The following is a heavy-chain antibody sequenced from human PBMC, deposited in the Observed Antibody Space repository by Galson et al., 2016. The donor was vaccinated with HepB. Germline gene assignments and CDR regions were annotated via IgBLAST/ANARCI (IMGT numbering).Heavy chain of an antibody. CDR1: GFTFSSYS. Sequence: SLRLSCAASGFTFSSYSLNWVRQAPGKGLEWVSSISSSDIYKYYGDSVKGRFTISRDNAKNSLYLQMNSLRAEDTAVYYCARGHVSYYDFWSGYPPPDVWGQGTTVTVSS. CDR2: ISSSDIYK. D-gene: IGHD3-3*01. CDR3: ARGHVSYYDFWSGYPPPDV. V-gene: IGHV3-21*01. J-gene: IGHJ6*02.